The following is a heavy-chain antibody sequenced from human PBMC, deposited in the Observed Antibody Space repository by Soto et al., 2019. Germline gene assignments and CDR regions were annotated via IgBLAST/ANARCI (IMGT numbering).Heavy chain of an antibody. J-gene: IGHJ6*02. D-gene: IGHD6-13*01. CDR2: IIPILGIA. CDR3: ARVSGSSWYYYYGMDV. V-gene: IGHV1-69*02. CDR1: GGTFSSYT. Sequence: QVQLVKSGAEVKKPGSSVKVSCKASGGTFSSYTISWVRQAPGQGLEWMGRIIPILGIANYAQKFQGRVTITADKSTSPAYMELSSLRSEDTAVYYCARVSGSSWYYYYGMDVWGQRATVTVSS.